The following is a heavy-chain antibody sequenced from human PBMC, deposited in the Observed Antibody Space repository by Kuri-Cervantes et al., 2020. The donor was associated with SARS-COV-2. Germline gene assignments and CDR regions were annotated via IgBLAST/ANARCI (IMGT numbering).Heavy chain of an antibody. CDR3: ARGGGGYILRAKYFDY. D-gene: IGHD5-12*01. CDR2: IYYSGST. J-gene: IGHJ4*02. V-gene: IGHV4-39*07. Sequence: SETLSLTCTVSGGSISSSSYYWGWIRQPPGKGLEWIGSIYYSGSTYYNPSLKSRVTISVDTSKNQFSLKLSSVTAADTAVYYCARGGGGYILRAKYFDYWGQGTLVTVSS. CDR1: GGSISSSSYY.